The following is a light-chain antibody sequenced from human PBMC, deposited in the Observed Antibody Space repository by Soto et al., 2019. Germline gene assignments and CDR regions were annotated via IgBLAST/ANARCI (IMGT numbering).Light chain of an antibody. CDR1: QTIRSD. Sequence: EIVMTQSPVTLPVSPGERATLSCRASQTIRSDLAWYQQKPGQAPRLLISDASTRATSIPARFNGSGSGTEFTLAISSLQSEDFAIYYCHQYNTWPLTFGGGTKVEIK. J-gene: IGKJ4*01. V-gene: IGKV3-15*01. CDR3: HQYNTWPLT. CDR2: DAS.